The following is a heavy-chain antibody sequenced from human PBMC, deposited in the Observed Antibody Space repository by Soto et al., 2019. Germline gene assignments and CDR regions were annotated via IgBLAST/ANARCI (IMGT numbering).Heavy chain of an antibody. CDR3: ARGDQRQKETFDY. V-gene: IGHV1-69*13. J-gene: IGHJ4*02. CDR2: IIPIFGTA. Sequence: ASVKVSCKASGGTFSSYAISWVRQAPGQGLEWMGGIIPIFGTANYAQKFQGRVTITADESTSTAYMELSSLRSEDTAVYYCARGDQRQKETFDYWGQGTLVTVSS. CDR1: GGTFSSYA.